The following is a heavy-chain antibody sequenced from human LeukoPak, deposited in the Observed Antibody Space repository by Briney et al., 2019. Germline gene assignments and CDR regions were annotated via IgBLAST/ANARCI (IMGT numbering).Heavy chain of an antibody. V-gene: IGHV4-39*07. J-gene: IGHJ4*02. CDR3: ARVRAYSSSLRFDY. Sequence: SETLSLTCTVSGGSISSSSYYWGWIRQPPGKGLEWIGSIYYSGSTYYNPSLKSRVTISVDTSKNQFSLKLSSVTAADTAVYYCARVRAYSSSLRFDYWGQGTLVTVPS. D-gene: IGHD6-13*01. CDR2: IYYSGST. CDR1: GGSISSSSYY.